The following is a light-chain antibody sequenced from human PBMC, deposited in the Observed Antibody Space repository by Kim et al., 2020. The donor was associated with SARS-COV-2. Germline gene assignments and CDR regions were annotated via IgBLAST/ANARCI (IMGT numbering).Light chain of an antibody. V-gene: IGLV3-19*01. J-gene: IGLJ3*02. CDR3: NSRASSVNHVV. CDR2: DKN. Sequence: SSELTQDPAVSVALGQTVRITCQGDSLRSYYASWYQQKPGQAPVLVIYDKNNRPSGIPDRFSGSSSGNTASLTITGAQAEDEADYYCNSRASSVNHVVFG. CDR1: SLRSYY.